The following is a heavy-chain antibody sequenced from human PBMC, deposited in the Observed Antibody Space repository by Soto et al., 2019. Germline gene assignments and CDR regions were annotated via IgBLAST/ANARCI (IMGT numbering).Heavy chain of an antibody. CDR2: VRFGGSS. D-gene: IGHD2-15*01. CDR1: GASISISSHY. CDR3: ARKPLDCSGGACNRVSNFDI. V-gene: IGHV4-39*01. J-gene: IGHJ4*02. Sequence: SETLSLTCTVSGASISISSHYWAWIRQPPGKGLAWIGSVRFGGSSFHNPSLRSRVTISVDTAKSQISLKLSSVTAADTAVYYCARKPLDCSGGACNRVSNFDIWGQGTQVTVS.